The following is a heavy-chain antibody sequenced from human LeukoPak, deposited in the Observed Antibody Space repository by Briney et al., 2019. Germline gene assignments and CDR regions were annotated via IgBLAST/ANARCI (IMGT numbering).Heavy chain of an antibody. CDR3: AKDVYTSGRPVY. CDR2: ISGSGGST. V-gene: IGHV3-23*01. CDR1: GFTFSSYA. J-gene: IGHJ4*02. Sequence: PGGSLRLSCAGSGFTFSSYAMTWVRQAPGKGLEWVPSISGSGGSTYYADSVKGRFTISRDNSKNTLYLQMNSLRAEDTAVYYCAKDVYTSGRPVYWGQGTLVTVSS. D-gene: IGHD1-14*01.